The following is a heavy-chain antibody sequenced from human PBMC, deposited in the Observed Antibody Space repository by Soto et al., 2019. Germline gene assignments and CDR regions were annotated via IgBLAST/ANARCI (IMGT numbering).Heavy chain of an antibody. CDR3: AKSPNFYCIRPNCYKYYFDH. D-gene: IGHD2-2*02. Sequence: QEQLVESGGGVVQPGKSLRLSCAASGFTFNTYGMHWVRQAPGKGLEWVAVISYDGSEKYYVDSVKGRFTISKDNSKNNLYLQMNCLRPEDTAVYYCAKSPNFYCIRPNCYKYYFDHWGQGTRVTVSS. J-gene: IGHJ4*02. CDR1: GFTFNTYG. V-gene: IGHV3-30*18. CDR2: ISYDGSEK.